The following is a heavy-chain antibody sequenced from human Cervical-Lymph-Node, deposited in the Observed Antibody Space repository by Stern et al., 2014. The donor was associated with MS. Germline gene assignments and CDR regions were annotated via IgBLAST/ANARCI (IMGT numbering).Heavy chain of an antibody. CDR1: GYTFTAYA. D-gene: IGHD2/OR15-2a*01. CDR2: INTNTGNP. Sequence: QMQLVQSGSELKKPGASVKVFCKASGYTFTAYAMNWVRQAPGQGLEWMGWINTNTGNPTYAQGFTGRFVFSLDTSVSTAFLQINNLKAEDTAVYYCARRSSAVLRRTDYWGQGTLITVSS. V-gene: IGHV7-4-1*02. CDR3: ARRSSAVLRRTDY. J-gene: IGHJ4*02.